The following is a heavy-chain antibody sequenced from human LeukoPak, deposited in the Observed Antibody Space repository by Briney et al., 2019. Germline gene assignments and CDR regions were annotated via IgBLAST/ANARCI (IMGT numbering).Heavy chain of an antibody. CDR1: GFTFSSYG. CDR3: AKGTLMYSSSLTDY. CDR2: IRYDGSNK. V-gene: IGHV3-30*02. J-gene: IGHJ4*02. Sequence: PGGSLRLSCAASGFTFSSYGMHWVRQAPGKGLEWVAFIRYDGSNKYYADSVKDRLTISRDNSKNTLYLQMNSLRAEDTALYYCAKGTLMYSSSLTDYWGQGTLVTVSS. D-gene: IGHD6-13*01.